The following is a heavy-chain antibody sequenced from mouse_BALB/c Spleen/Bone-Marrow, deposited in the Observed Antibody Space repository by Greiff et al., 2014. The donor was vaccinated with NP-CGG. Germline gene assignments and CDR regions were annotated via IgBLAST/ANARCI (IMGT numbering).Heavy chain of an antibody. CDR3: ARHERGYPYAMDY. Sequence: VKLVESGPDLVAPSQSLPITCTVSGFSSTLYGVHWVRQSPGKGLEWLVVIWSDGTTTYNSALKSRLGISKDNSKSQVFLKLNSLQTDDTAMYYCARHERGYPYAMDYWGQGTSVTVSS. J-gene: IGHJ4*01. CDR1: GFSSTLYG. V-gene: IGHV2-6-2*01. D-gene: IGHD2-2*01. CDR2: IWSDGTT.